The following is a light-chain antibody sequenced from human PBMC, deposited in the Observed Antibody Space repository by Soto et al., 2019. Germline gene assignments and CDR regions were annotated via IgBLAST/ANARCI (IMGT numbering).Light chain of an antibody. V-gene: IGKV3-11*01. CDR2: DAS. CDR1: QSVSRY. Sequence: EMVLTLSPGTLSLSPGERVTLSCRASQSVSRYLAWYQQKPGQAPRLLIYDASNGATGIPARFSGSGSGTDFTLTISSLEPEDFAVNYCQQRSNWPGTFGPGTKVDIQ. CDR3: QQRSNWPGT. J-gene: IGKJ3*01.